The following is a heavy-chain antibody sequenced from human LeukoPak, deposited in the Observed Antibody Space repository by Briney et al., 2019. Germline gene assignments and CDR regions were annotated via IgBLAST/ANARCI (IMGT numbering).Heavy chain of an antibody. J-gene: IGHJ4*02. D-gene: IGHD6-19*01. CDR1: GFTFSSYA. CDR2: ISYDGSNK. CDR3: ARVYSSGWYEDY. Sequence: PGRSLRLSCAASGFTFSSYAMHWVRQAPGKGLEWVAVISYDGSNKYYADSVKGRFTISRDNSKNTLYLQMNSLRAEDTAVCYCARVYSSGWYEDYWGQGTLVTVSS. V-gene: IGHV3-30-3*01.